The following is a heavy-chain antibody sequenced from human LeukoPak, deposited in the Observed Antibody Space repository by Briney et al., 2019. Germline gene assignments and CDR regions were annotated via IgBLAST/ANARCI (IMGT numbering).Heavy chain of an antibody. CDR2: INPSSGDT. Sequence: ASVKVSFKASGYTFTVYYLHWVRQAPGQGLEWMGRINPSSGDTNYAQKSQGRVTMTRDTSISTAYLELSTLTSDDTAVYFCARVSVAGTPDRDYFDYWGQGALVTVSS. V-gene: IGHV1-2*02. J-gene: IGHJ4*02. CDR1: GYTFTVYY. D-gene: IGHD6-19*01. CDR3: ARVSVAGTPDRDYFDY.